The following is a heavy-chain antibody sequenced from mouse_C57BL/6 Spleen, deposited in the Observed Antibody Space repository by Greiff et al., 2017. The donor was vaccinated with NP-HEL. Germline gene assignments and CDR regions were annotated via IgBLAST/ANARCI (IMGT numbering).Heavy chain of an antibody. CDR2: IYPGDGDT. CDR3: ARYGADSNYEAYFDY. J-gene: IGHJ2*01. CDR1: GYAFSSSW. D-gene: IGHD2-5*01. Sequence: VQLQQSGPELVKPGASVKISCKASGYAFSSSWMNWVKQRPGKGLEWIGRIYPGDGDTNYNGKFKGKATLTADKSSSTAYMQLRSLTSEDSAVYFCARYGADSNYEAYFDYWGQGTTLTVSS. V-gene: IGHV1-82*01.